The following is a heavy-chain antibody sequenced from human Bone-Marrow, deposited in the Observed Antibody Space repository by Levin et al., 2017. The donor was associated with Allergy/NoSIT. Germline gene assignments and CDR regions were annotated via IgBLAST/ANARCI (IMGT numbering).Heavy chain of an antibody. CDR3: ATGGTWFEGFYFDN. CDR1: GTFLSSKY. J-gene: IGHJ4*02. Sequence: SETLSLTCTVSGTFLSSKYLTWIRQSPGKGLEWIGYILYGGGTNYNPSLKSRVTISADTYKNEFSLNVRSMTTADTAIYYCATGGTWFEGFYFDNWGQGTLITVSS. CDR2: ILYGGGT. V-gene: IGHV4-59*01. D-gene: IGHD3-10*01.